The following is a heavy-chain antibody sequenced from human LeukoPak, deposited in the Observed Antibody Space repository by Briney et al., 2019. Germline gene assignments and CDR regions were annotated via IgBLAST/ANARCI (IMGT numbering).Heavy chain of an antibody. D-gene: IGHD6-13*01. Sequence: GESLKISCKGSGYSFTSYWIAWVRQMPGKGLEWMGIIYPDDSDTKYSPSFQGQVTISADKSISTAYLQWSSLRASDTAMYYCARHGPGIYMDVWDKGATVTVSS. V-gene: IGHV5-51*01. CDR3: ARHGPGIYMDV. CDR2: IYPDDSDT. J-gene: IGHJ6*03. CDR1: GYSFTSYW.